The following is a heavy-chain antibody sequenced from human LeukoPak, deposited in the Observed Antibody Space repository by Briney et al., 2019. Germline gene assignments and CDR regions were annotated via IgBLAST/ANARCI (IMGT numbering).Heavy chain of an antibody. Sequence: GGSLRLSCAASGFTFSNAWMSWVRQAPGKGLEWVGRIKSKTDGGTTGYAAPVKGRFTISRDDSKNTLYLQMNSLKTEDTAVYYCTTELGGYSYGTDYWGQGTLVTVSS. D-gene: IGHD5-18*01. CDR3: TTELGGYSYGTDY. J-gene: IGHJ4*02. CDR1: GFTFSNAW. V-gene: IGHV3-15*01. CDR2: IKSKTDGGTT.